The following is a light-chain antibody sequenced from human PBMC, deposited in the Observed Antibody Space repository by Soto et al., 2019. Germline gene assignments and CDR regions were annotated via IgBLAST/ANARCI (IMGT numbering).Light chain of an antibody. V-gene: IGLV1-51*01. CDR2: DNN. J-gene: IGLJ2*01. Sequence: QSVLTQPPSVSAAPGQKVTISCSGSSSNIGNNYVSWYQQLPGTAPKLLIYDNNERPSGIPDRFSGSKSGTSATLGITGLQTWDEADYYCGTWDSSLSSVVFGGGTKLTVL. CDR3: GTWDSSLSSVV. CDR1: SSNIGNNY.